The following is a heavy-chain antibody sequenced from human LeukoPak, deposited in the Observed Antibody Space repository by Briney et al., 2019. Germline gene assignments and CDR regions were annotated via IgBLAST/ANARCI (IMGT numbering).Heavy chain of an antibody. V-gene: IGHV3-23*01. CDR3: AKDLGAAAGTLDAFDI. J-gene: IGHJ3*02. CDR2: ISGSGGST. D-gene: IGHD6-13*01. Sequence: AGGSLRLSCAASGFTFSSYAMSWVRQAPGKGLEWVSAISGSGGSTYYADSVKGRFTISRDNSKNTLYLQMNSLRAEDTAVYYCAKDLGAAAGTLDAFDIWGQGTMVTVPS. CDR1: GFTFSSYA.